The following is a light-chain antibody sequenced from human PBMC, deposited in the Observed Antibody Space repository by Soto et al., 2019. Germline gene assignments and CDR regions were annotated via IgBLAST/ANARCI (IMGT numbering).Light chain of an antibody. J-gene: IGKJ1*01. CDR1: QSVSFN. V-gene: IGKV3-15*01. CDR3: QQYDNLPPWT. CDR2: SAS. Sequence: EIVMTHSPATLSFSPWXRXXLXXXXSQSVSFNLAWYQQKPGQAPRLLIYSASIRATGIPARFSGSGSGTQFTLTISSLQSEDFAVYYCQQYDNLPPWTFGQGTKVDIK.